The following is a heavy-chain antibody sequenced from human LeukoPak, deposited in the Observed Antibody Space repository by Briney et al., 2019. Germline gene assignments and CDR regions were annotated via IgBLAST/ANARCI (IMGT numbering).Heavy chain of an antibody. V-gene: IGHV1-69*13. CDR2: FIPIFGTA. J-gene: IGHJ4*02. CDR1: GGSFSSYA. Sequence: EASVKVCCTASGGSFSSYAISWVRQAPGQGLGWMGGFIPIFGTANYAQKFQGRVTITADESTSTAYMELSRLRSEDTAVYDCAREWDTAMVFDYWGQGTLVTVSS. D-gene: IGHD5-18*01. CDR3: AREWDTAMVFDY.